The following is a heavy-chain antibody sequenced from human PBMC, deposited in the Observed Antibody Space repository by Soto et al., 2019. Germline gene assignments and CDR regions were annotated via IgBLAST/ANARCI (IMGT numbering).Heavy chain of an antibody. D-gene: IGHD5-18*01. CDR3: ARRHGGDSYGFGFDI. V-gene: IGHV1-46*01. CDR1: GYPFTSYY. J-gene: IGHJ3*02. CDR2: INPSGGST. Sequence: GASVKVSCKASGYPFTSYYSNWVRQAPGQGLEWMGIINPSGGSTSYAQKFQGRVTMTRDTSTSTLYMELSSLRSEDTAVYYGARRHGGDSYGFGFDIWGQGTMVTVSS.